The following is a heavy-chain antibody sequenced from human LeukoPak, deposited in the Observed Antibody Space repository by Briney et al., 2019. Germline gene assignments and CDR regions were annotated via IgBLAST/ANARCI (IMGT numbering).Heavy chain of an antibody. CDR1: GFTVSSNY. V-gene: IGHV3-66*01. CDR3: ARDPQGILPNQLDY. J-gene: IGHJ4*02. Sequence: GGSLRLSCAASGFTVSSNYMSWVRQAPGKGLEWVSVIYSGGSTYYADSVKGRFTISRDNAKNSLYLQMNSLRAEDTAVYYCARDPQGILPNQLDYWGQGTLVTVSS. D-gene: IGHD3-3*02. CDR2: IYSGGST.